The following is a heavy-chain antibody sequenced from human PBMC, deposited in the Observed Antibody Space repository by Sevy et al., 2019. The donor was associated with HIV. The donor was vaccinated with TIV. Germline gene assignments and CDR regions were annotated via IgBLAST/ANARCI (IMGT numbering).Heavy chain of an antibody. Sequence: GGSLRLSCAASAFTFSSYAMSWVRQAPGKGLEWVSTISGSAGSTYYADSVKGRFTISRDNSKNTLYLQMNSLRAEDTAVYYCAKDSRPRYYDGSGYTFDYWGQGTLVTVSS. D-gene: IGHD3-22*01. CDR3: AKDSRPRYYDGSGYTFDY. V-gene: IGHV3-23*01. CDR1: AFTFSSYA. CDR2: ISGSAGST. J-gene: IGHJ4*02.